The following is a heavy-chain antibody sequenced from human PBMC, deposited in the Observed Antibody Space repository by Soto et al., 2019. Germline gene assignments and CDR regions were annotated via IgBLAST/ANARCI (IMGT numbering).Heavy chain of an antibody. CDR1: GGSISSSSYY. CDR2: IYYSGST. J-gene: IGHJ4*02. D-gene: IGHD2-15*01. V-gene: IGHV4-39*07. CDR3: ARDSGYCSGGSCYGY. Sequence: QLQLQESGPGLVKPSETLSLTCTVSGGSISSSSYYWGWIRQPPGKGLEWIGSIYYSGSTYYNPSLKSRVTISVDTSKNQFSLKLSSVTAADTAVYYCARDSGYCSGGSCYGYWGQGTLVTVSS.